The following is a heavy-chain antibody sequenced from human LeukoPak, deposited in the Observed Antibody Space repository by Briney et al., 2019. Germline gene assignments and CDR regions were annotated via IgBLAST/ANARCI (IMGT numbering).Heavy chain of an antibody. J-gene: IGHJ4*02. Sequence: GGSLRLSCAASGFTFSIYGMHWVRQAPGKGLEWVGVVWKDGSNKYYADSVKGRFTISRDNSKNTLYLQINSLRAEDTAIYYCAREDIRAPFDYWGQGTLVTVSS. V-gene: IGHV3-33*01. D-gene: IGHD3-3*01. CDR3: AREDIRAPFDY. CDR2: VWKDGSNK. CDR1: GFTFSIYG.